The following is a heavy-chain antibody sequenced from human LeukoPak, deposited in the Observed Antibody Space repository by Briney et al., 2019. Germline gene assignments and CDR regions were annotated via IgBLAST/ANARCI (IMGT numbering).Heavy chain of an antibody. CDR2: ISAYNGNT. CDR1: GYTFTSYG. CDR3: ARVVGATYEMDYFDY. J-gene: IGHJ4*02. D-gene: IGHD1-26*01. Sequence: GASVKVSCKASGYTFTSYGISWVRQAPGQGLEWMGWISAYNGNTNYAQKLQGRVTMTTDTSTSTAYMELRSLRSDDTAVYYCARVVGATYEMDYFDYWGQGTLVTVSS. V-gene: IGHV1-18*01.